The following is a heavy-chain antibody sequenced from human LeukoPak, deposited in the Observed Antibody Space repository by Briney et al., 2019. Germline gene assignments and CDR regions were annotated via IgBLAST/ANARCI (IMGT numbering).Heavy chain of an antibody. CDR1: GGSLSGYY. CDR2: INHSGNT. V-gene: IGHV4-34*01. Sequence: SETLSLTCAVYGGSLSGYYWSWIRQPPGKGLEWIGEINHSGNTNYNPSLKSRVTISVDTSKNQFSLKLSSVTAADTAVYYCARAGTTVTTLGYYYYMDVWGKGTTVTVSS. J-gene: IGHJ6*03. CDR3: ARAGTTVTTLGYYYYMDV. D-gene: IGHD4-17*01.